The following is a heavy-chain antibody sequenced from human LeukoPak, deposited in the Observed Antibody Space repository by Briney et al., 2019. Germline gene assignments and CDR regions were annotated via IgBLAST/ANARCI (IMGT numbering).Heavy chain of an antibody. V-gene: IGHV3-11*01. Sequence: KTGGSLRLSCAASGLTFSDYYMTWIRQAPGKGLEWVSYISSSGSTRYYADSVKGRFTISRDNAKNSLYLQMNSLRAEDTAVYYCAKWDTAMANWGQGTLVTVSS. CDR3: AKWDTAMAN. CDR2: ISSSGSTR. D-gene: IGHD5-18*01. J-gene: IGHJ4*02. CDR1: GLTFSDYY.